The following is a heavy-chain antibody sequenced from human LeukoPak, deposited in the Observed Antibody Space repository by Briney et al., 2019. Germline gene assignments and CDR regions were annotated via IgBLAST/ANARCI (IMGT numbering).Heavy chain of an antibody. CDR3: ARDASYSSSWYGPPGYYYYYGMDV. J-gene: IGHJ6*02. CDR1: GGTFSSYA. CDR2: IIPILGIA. D-gene: IGHD6-13*01. V-gene: IGHV1-69*04. Sequence: ASVKVSCKASGGTFSSYAISWVRQAPGQGLEWMGRIIPILGIANYAQKFQGRVTITAHKSTSTAYMELSSLRSEDTAVYYCARDASYSSSWYGPPGYYYYYGMDVWGQGTTVTVSS.